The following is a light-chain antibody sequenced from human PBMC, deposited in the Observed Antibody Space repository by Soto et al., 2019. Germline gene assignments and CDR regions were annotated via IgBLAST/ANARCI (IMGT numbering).Light chain of an antibody. J-gene: IGLJ1*01. CDR1: SSDIGGYNY. V-gene: IGLV2-11*01. CDR3: CSYAGTTHV. Sequence: QSALTQPPSVSGSPGQSVTISCTGTSSDIGGYNYVSWYQQLPGKAPKLMIFDVSKRPSGVPDRFSGSNSGNTAYLTISGLQAEDDADYYCCSYAGTTHVFGTGTKVTVL. CDR2: DVS.